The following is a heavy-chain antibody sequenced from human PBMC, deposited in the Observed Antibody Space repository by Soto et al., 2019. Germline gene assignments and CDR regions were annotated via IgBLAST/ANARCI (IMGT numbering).Heavy chain of an antibody. V-gene: IGHV1-46*01. D-gene: IGHD3-22*01. CDR1: GYTFTSYY. CDR2: INPSGGST. Sequence: ASVKVSCKASGYTFTSYYIHWVRQAPGQGLEWMGIINPSGGSTSYAQKFQGRVTMTRDTSTSTVYMELSSLRSEVTAVYYCRVVVITYRYFDYWGQGTLVTVSS. CDR3: RVVVITYRYFDY. J-gene: IGHJ4*02.